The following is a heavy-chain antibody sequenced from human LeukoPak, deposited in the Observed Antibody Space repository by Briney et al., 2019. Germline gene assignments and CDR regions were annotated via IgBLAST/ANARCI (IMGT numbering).Heavy chain of an antibody. J-gene: IGHJ6*03. CDR3: ATGDYYYMDV. Sequence: SETLSLTCTVSGGSISSYYWSWIRQPPGKGLEWIGEINHSGSTNYNPSLKSRVTISVDTSKNQFSLKLSSVTATDTAVYYCATGDYYYMDVWGKGTTVTISS. CDR1: GGSISSYY. V-gene: IGHV4-34*01. CDR2: INHSGST.